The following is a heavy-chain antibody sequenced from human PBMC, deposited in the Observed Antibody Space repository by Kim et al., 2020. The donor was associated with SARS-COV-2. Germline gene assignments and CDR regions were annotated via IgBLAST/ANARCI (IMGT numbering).Heavy chain of an antibody. D-gene: IGHD1-26*01. CDR3: AKGVGDY. CDR2: HSGST. J-gene: IGHJ4*02. Sequence: HSGSTNYNPYLKRRVTITVDTSKNQFTLGLSSVTAADTAVYYCAKGVGDYWGQGTLVTVSS. V-gene: IGHV4-34*01.